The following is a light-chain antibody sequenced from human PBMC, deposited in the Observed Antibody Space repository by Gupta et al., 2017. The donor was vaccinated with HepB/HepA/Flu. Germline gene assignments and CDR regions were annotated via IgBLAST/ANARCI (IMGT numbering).Light chain of an antibody. Sequence: QPALTQHHAVSDSTGQSITISCTGTSSDLGAYNYVSWHQQDPGKAPKLMIYDVSNRPSGVSNRFSGSKSGNTASLTISGLQAEDEADYYCSSYTSSSTVVFGGGTKLTVL. CDR1: SSDLGAYNY. V-gene: IGLV2-14*01. J-gene: IGLJ2*01. CDR3: SSYTSSSTVV. CDR2: DVS.